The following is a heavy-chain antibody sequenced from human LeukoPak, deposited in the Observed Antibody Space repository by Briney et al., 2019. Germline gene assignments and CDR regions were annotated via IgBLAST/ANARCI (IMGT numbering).Heavy chain of an antibody. CDR2: ISGSGGST. CDR1: GFTFSSYA. CDR3: AKDPRTGTTFSATAAFDI. D-gene: IGHD1-7*01. V-gene: IGHV3-23*01. Sequence: PGESLRLSCAASGFTFSSYAMSWVRQAPGKGLEWVSAISGSGGSTYYADSVKGRFTISRDNSKNTLYLQMNSLRAEDTAVYYCAKDPRTGTTFSATAAFDIWGQGTMVTVSS. J-gene: IGHJ3*02.